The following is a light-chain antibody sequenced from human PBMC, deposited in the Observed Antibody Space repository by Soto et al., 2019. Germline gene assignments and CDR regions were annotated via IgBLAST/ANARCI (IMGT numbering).Light chain of an antibody. CDR2: EAS. CDR3: QQYDTSPWT. J-gene: IGKJ1*01. V-gene: IGKV1-5*03. CDR1: QSVRGW. Sequence: DIQMTQSPSTLSASVGDRVTMTCRASQSVRGWLAWHQQKPGKAPKLLIYEASSVESGVPTSFSGSGSGTELPPTINSLRPDDFATYYWQQYDTSPWTFGQGTKVEVK.